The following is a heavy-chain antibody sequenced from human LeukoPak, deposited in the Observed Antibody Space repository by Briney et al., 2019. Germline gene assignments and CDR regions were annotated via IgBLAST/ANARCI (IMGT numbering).Heavy chain of an antibody. CDR2: INHSGST. J-gene: IGHJ4*02. Sequence: SETLSLTCAVYGGSFSGYYWSWIRQPPGKGLEWIGEINHSGSTNYSPSLKSRVTISVDTSKNQFSLKLSSVTAADTAVYYCARRGSGWVLSVDYWGQGTLVTVSS. D-gene: IGHD6-19*01. V-gene: IGHV4-34*01. CDR3: ARRGSGWVLSVDY. CDR1: GGSFSGYY.